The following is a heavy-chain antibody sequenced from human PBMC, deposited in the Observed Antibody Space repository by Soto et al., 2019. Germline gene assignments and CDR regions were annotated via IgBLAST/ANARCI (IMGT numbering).Heavy chain of an antibody. CDR1: GGTFSSYT. V-gene: IGHV1-69*08. CDR3: ARDGLPPYYDSSGYYPDYGMDV. D-gene: IGHD3-22*01. Sequence: QVQLVQSGAEVKKPGSSVKVSCKASGGTFSSYTISWVRQAPGQGLEWMGRIIPILGIANYAQKFQGRVTITADKSTSTAYMELRSLRSEDTAVYYCARDGLPPYYDSSGYYPDYGMDVWGQGTTVTVSS. CDR2: IIPILGIA. J-gene: IGHJ6*02.